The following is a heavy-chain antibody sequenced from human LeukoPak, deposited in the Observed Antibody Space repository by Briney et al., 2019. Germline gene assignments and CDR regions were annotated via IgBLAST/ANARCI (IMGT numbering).Heavy chain of an antibody. D-gene: IGHD4-17*01. CDR2: IYHSGST. CDR3: ASLTYGKEFDY. J-gene: IGHJ4*02. CDR1: GGSISSDGYS. Sequence: SETLSLTCTVSGGSISSDGYSWSWIWQPPGKGLEWIGYIYHSGSTYYKPSLKSRVTISIDKSKSQFSLMLTSVTAADTAVYYCASLTYGKEFDYWGQGTLVTVSS. V-gene: IGHV4-30-2*01.